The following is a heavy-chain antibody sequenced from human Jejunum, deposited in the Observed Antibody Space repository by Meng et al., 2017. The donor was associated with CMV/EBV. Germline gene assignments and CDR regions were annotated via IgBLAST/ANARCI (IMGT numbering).Heavy chain of an antibody. CDR3: ASPLGILGIVDL. D-gene: IGHD7-27*01. Sequence: LHLQEAGPGLVKPSETLSRTCTVSGGSISSSSYYWGWIRQPPGKGLEWIGSIYYSGSTYYNPSLKSRVTISVDTSKNQFSLKLSSVTAADTAVYYCASPLGILGIVDLWGRGTLVTVSS. CDR2: IYYSGST. J-gene: IGHJ2*01. V-gene: IGHV4-39*01. CDR1: GGSISSSSYY.